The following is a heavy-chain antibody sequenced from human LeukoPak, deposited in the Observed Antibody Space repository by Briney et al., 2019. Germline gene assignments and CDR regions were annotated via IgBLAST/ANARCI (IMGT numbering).Heavy chain of an antibody. CDR1: GFTFSSYA. J-gene: IGHJ6*02. V-gene: IGHV3-23*01. CDR2: ISGSGGST. CDR3: ARDLYYYYYGMDV. Sequence: PGGSLRLSCAASGFTFSSYAMSWVRQAPGKGLEWVSAISGSGGSTYYADSVKGRFTISRDNSKNTLYLQMNSLRAEDTAVYYCARDLYYYYYGMDVWGQGTTVTVSS.